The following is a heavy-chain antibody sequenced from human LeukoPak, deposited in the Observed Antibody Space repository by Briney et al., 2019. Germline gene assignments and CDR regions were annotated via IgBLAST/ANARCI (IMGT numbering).Heavy chain of an antibody. Sequence: SETLSLTCTVSGGSISSYYWSWIRQPPGKGLEWIGYIYTSGSTNYNPSLKSRVTISVDTSKNQFSLKLSSVTAADTAVCYCARHPNWNYVWFDPWGQGTLVTVSS. CDR1: GGSISSYY. CDR2: IYTSGST. D-gene: IGHD1-7*01. CDR3: ARHPNWNYVWFDP. V-gene: IGHV4-4*09. J-gene: IGHJ5*02.